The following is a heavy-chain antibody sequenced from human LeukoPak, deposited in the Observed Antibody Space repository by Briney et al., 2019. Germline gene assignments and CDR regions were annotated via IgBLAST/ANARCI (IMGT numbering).Heavy chain of an antibody. D-gene: IGHD6-19*01. CDR2: IYSGGDT. Sequence: GGSLRLSCAVSGFTVSNNYMSWVRQAPGKGLECVSLIYSGGDTYYADSVKGRFTISRDNSKNTLSLQMNSLRAEDTAVYYCAVLNSGWRFQHWGQGTLVTVSS. CDR3: AVLNSGWRFQH. J-gene: IGHJ1*01. CDR1: GFTVSNNY. V-gene: IGHV3-53*01.